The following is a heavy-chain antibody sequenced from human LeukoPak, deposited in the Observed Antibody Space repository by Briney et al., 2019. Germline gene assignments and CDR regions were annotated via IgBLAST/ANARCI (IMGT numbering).Heavy chain of an antibody. J-gene: IGHJ4*02. CDR2: ISSSGSTI. V-gene: IGHV3-11*01. CDR1: GFTFSDYY. CDR3: AREGADYYGSGSYLYFDY. Sequence: PGGSLRLSCAASGFTFSDYYMSWIRQAPGKGLEWVSYISSSGSTIYYADSVKGRFTISRDNAKNSLYLQMNSLRAEDTAVYYCAREGADYYGSGSYLYFDYWCQGTLVTVSS. D-gene: IGHD3-10*01.